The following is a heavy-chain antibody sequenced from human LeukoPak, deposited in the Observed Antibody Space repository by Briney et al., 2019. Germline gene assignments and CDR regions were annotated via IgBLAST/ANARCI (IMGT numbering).Heavy chain of an antibody. CDR3: ARKTDSSGSGDY. J-gene: IGHJ4*02. Sequence: PGRSLRLSCAASGFTFTNYGMHWVRQAPGKGLEWVSAISGSGGSTYYADSVQGRFTISRDASKNTLFLQMNSLRADDTAVYYCARKTDSSGSGDYWGQGTLVTVSS. V-gene: IGHV3-23*01. D-gene: IGHD3-22*01. CDR2: ISGSGGST. CDR1: GFTFTNYG.